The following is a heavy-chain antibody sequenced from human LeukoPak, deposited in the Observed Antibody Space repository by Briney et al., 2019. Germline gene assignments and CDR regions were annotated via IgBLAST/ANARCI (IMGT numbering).Heavy chain of an antibody. CDR2: ISSSGSTI. D-gene: IGHD2-15*01. CDR3: APLYCSGGSCYSGAFDI. Sequence: PGGSLRLSCAASGFTVSSNYMCWVRQAPGKGLEWVSYISSSGSTIYYADSVKGRFTISRDNAKNSLYLQMNSLRAEDTAVYYCAPLYCSGGSCYSGAFDIWGQGTMVTVSS. J-gene: IGHJ3*02. CDR1: GFTVSSNY. V-gene: IGHV3-11*04.